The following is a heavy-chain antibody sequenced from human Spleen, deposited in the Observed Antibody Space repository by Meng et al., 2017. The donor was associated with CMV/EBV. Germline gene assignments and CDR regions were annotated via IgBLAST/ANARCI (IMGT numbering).Heavy chain of an antibody. CDR3: ARHSSGYYPYYGMDV. CDR2: IKQDGSEK. J-gene: IGHJ6*02. Sequence: GGSLRLSCAASGFTFSSYWMSWVRQAPGKGLEWVANIKQDGSEKYYVDSVKGRFTISRDNAKNSLYLQMNSLRAEDTAVYYCARHSSGYYPYYGMDVWGQGTTVTAP. D-gene: IGHD3-22*01. V-gene: IGHV3-7*01. CDR1: GFTFSSYW.